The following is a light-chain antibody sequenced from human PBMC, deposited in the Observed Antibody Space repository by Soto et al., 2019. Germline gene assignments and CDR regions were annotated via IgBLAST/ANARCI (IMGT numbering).Light chain of an antibody. J-gene: IGKJ1*01. CDR3: HQIYNTPRT. V-gene: IGKV1-39*01. CDR1: QSISNY. CDR2: AAS. Sequence: DIQMTQSPSSLSASVGDRVTITCRASQSISNYLNWYQQKPGKAPQLLIYAASSLQSGVPSRFSGSGSGTDFTPTISILHSEDFAIYYCHQIYNTPRTFGQGTRVDTK.